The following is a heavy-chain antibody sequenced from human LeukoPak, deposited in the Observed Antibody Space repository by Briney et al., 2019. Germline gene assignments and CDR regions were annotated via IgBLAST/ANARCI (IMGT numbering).Heavy chain of an antibody. V-gene: IGHV3-74*01. CDR3: ARDGIAVAGKDY. Sequence: GGSLRLSCTASGFTFSSHWMHWVRQVPGKGLVWVSRINRDGSSANYADSVKGRFTISRDNAKNTLYLQMNSLRAEDTAVYYCARDGIAVAGKDYWGQGTLVTVSS. J-gene: IGHJ4*02. D-gene: IGHD6-19*01. CDR2: INRDGSSA. CDR1: GFTFSSHW.